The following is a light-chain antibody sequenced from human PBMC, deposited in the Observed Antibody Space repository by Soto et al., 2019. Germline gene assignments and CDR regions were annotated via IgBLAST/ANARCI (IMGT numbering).Light chain of an antibody. CDR1: QSVSSY. Sequence: EIVMTQSPATLSVSPGERATLSCRASQSVSSYLAWYQQKPGQAPRLLIYDASNRATGIPARFSGSGSGTDFTLTISSLEPEDFAVYYCQQRSNWPLTFGGGTNVDIK. CDR3: QQRSNWPLT. V-gene: IGKV3-11*01. J-gene: IGKJ4*01. CDR2: DAS.